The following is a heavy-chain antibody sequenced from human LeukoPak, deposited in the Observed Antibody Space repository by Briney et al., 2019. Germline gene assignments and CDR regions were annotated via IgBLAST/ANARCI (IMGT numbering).Heavy chain of an antibody. J-gene: IGHJ6*04. D-gene: IGHD3-3*01. CDR1: ADSVRRKSNQ. V-gene: IGHV4-39*01. Sequence: PSETLSLTFAVSADSVRRKSNQSGWIRQPPGKGLEWIGSIYYSGTTHYNASLKSRVIISLDRYRTQFYIKVNSVTATDTAVYYCAIYAVADSFTVFAVSPDVWGKGTTVTLFS. CDR3: AIYAVADSFTVFAVSPDV. CDR2: IYYSGTT.